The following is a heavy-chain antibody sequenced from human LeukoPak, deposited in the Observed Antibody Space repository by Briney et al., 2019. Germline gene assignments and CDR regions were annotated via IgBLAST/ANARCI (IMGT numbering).Heavy chain of an antibody. D-gene: IGHD3-3*01. CDR3: ARHGGQYYDFWSGYSDAFDI. Sequence: PSQTLSLTCAISGDSVSSNSAAWNWIRQSPSRGLEWLGRTYYRSKWYNDYAVSVKSRITIIPDTSKNQFSLKLSSVTAADTAVYYCARHGGQYYDFWSGYSDAFDIWGQGTMVTVSS. J-gene: IGHJ3*02. CDR2: TYYRSKWYN. V-gene: IGHV6-1*01. CDR1: GDSVSSNSAA.